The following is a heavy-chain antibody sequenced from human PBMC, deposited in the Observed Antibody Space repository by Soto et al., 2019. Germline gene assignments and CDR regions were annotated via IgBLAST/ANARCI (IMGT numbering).Heavy chain of an antibody. CDR3: AHSRVVTAKGNNWFDT. J-gene: IGHJ5*02. V-gene: IGHV2-5*02. CDR1: GFSLSTSGVG. CDR2: IYWDDDK. Sequence: QITLKESGPTLVKPTQTLTLTCTFSGFSLSTSGVGVGWIRQPPGKALEWLAFIYWDDDKRYSPSLKSRLTLTKYTSKNQVVLTMTNMEPVDTATYYGAHSRVVTAKGNNWFDTWGQVTLVIVSS. D-gene: IGHD2-15*01.